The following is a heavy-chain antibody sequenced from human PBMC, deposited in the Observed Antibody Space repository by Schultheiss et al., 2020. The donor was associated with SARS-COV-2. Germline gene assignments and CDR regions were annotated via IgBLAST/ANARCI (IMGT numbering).Heavy chain of an antibody. V-gene: IGHV4-59*01. CDR1: GGSISSYY. CDR2: IYYSGST. J-gene: IGHJ4*02. CDR3: ARGPYHPACFDY. D-gene: IGHD2-2*01. Sequence: SETLSLTCTVSGGSISSYYWSWIRQPAGKGLEWIGYIYYSGSTNYNPSLKSRVTISVDTSKNQFSLKLSSVTAADTAVYYCARGPYHPACFDYWGQGTLVTVSS.